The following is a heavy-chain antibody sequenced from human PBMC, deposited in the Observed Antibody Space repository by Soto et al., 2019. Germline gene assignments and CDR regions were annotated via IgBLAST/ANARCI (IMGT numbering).Heavy chain of an antibody. Sequence: PSETMSLTCAVYGGSFSGYYWSWIRQNPGKGLEWIGEINHSGSTNYNPSLKSRVTISVDTSKNQFSLKLSSVTAADTAVYYCARARQYGSGSYMYWGQGTLVTVSS. J-gene: IGHJ4*02. CDR3: ARARQYGSGSYMY. D-gene: IGHD3-10*01. CDR1: GGSFSGYY. V-gene: IGHV4-34*01. CDR2: INHSGST.